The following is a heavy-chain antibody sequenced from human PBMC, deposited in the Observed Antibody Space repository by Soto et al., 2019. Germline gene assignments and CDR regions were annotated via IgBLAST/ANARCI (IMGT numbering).Heavy chain of an antibody. D-gene: IGHD1-1*01. CDR2: ISGGGGST. V-gene: IGHV3-23*01. Sequence: EVQLLESGGGLGQPGGSLRLSCAASGFTFSSYAMTWVRQAPGKGLEWVAYISGGGGSTYYADSVKGRFTISRDNSKNTLYLQMNSLRAEDTALYYCANMNDWFDYWGQGTLVTVSS. J-gene: IGHJ4*02. CDR3: ANMNDWFDY. CDR1: GFTFSSYA.